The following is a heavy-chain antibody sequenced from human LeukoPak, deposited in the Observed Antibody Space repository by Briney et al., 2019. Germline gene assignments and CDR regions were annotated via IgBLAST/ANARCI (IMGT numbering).Heavy chain of an antibody. CDR2: ISGSGDNT. CDR3: AKGRVSGSYGVDY. J-gene: IGHJ4*02. CDR1: GFTFSTYA. D-gene: IGHD1-26*01. Sequence: GGSLRLSCAASGFTFSTYAMTWVRQAPGKGLEWVSTISGSGDNTYYADSVKGRFTISRDNSKNTLYLQMNSLRAEDTAVYYCAKGRVSGSYGVDYWGQGTLVTVSS. V-gene: IGHV3-23*01.